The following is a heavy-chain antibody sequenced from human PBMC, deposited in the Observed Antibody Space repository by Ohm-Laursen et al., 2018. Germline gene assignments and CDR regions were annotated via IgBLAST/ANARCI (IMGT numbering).Heavy chain of an antibody. Sequence: SDTLSLTYTVSGGSISSSSFYWGRIRQPPGKGLEWIGSVYYSGSTYYNPSLKSRVTISVDTSKSQFSLKLSSVTAADTAVYYCARLMYYDFWSGYYHFDYWGQGTLVTVSS. D-gene: IGHD3-3*01. CDR2: VYYSGST. J-gene: IGHJ4*02. CDR3: ARLMYYDFWSGYYHFDY. V-gene: IGHV4-39*01. CDR1: GGSISSSSFY.